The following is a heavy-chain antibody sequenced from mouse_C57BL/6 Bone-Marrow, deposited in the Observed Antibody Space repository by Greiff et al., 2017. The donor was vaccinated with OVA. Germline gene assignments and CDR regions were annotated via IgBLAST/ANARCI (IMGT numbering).Heavy chain of an antibody. Sequence: EVNVVESGGGLVQPGGSLKLSCAASGFTFSDYYMYWVRQTPEKRLEWVAYISNGGGSTYYPDTVKGRFTISRDNAKNTLYLQMSRLKSEDTAMYYCASPRGDYWGQGTSVTVSS. CDR1: GFTFSDYY. J-gene: IGHJ4*01. V-gene: IGHV5-12*01. CDR3: ASPRGDY. CDR2: ISNGGGST.